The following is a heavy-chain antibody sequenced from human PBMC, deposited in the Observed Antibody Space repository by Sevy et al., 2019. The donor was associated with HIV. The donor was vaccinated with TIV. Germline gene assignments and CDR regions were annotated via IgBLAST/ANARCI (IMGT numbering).Heavy chain of an antibody. CDR1: GFTFSSYW. CDR2: IKQDGSEK. D-gene: IGHD2-15*01. CDR3: ARVDCSGGSCYSTDYYFDY. V-gene: IGHV3-7*03. Sequence: GGSLRLSCAASGFTFSSYWMSWVRQAPGKGLEWVANIKQDGSEKYYVDSVKGRFTISRDNAKNSLYLQMNSLRAEDTAVYYCARVDCSGGSCYSTDYYFDYWGQRTLVTVSS. J-gene: IGHJ4*02.